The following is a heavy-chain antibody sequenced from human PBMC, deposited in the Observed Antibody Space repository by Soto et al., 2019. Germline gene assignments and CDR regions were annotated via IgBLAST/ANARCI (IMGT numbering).Heavy chain of an antibody. CDR2: ISAHNGNT. D-gene: IGHD1-1*01. J-gene: IGHJ4*02. CDR1: GYDFTTYG. V-gene: IGHV1-18*01. Sequence: QVHLVQSGAAVKKSGASVKVSCKGSGYDFTTYGITWVRQAPGQGLEWMAWISAHNGNTDYAQKLQGRVTVTRDTSTSTAYMELRSLRSDDTAVYYCARGRYGDYWGQGALVTVSS. CDR3: ARGRYGDY.